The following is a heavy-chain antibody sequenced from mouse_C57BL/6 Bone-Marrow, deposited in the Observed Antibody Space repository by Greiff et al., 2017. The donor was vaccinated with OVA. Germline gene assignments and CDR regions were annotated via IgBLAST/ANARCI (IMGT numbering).Heavy chain of an antibody. J-gene: IGHJ1*03. CDR3: AFYYGSSYRYFDV. D-gene: IGHD1-1*01. CDR1: GYSFTDYN. CDR2: INPNYGTT. Sequence: VQLQQSGPELVKPGASVKISCKASGYSFTDYNMNWVKQSNGKSLEWIGIINPNYGTTSYNQKFKGKATLTVDQSSSTAYMQLNSLTSEDSAVYYCAFYYGSSYRYFDVWGTGTTVTVSS. V-gene: IGHV1-39*01.